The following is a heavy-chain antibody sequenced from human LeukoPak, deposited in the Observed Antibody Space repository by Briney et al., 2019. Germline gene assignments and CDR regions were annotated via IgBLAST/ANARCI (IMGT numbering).Heavy chain of an antibody. CDR1: GYSFTNYW. CDR2: INPGDSDT. D-gene: IGHD5-12*01. CDR3: ARLYSGSAW. J-gene: IGHJ4*02. Sequence: GESLRISCKGSGYSFTNYWIGWVRQMPGKGLEWMGIINPGDSDTRYSPSFQGQVTISAYKSITTAYLHWSSLLASDTALYYCARLYSGSAWWGKGTLVTVSS. V-gene: IGHV5-51*01.